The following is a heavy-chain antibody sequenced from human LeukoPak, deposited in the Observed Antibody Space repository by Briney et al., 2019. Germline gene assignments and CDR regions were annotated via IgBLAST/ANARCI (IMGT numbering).Heavy chain of an antibody. V-gene: IGHV1-18*01. J-gene: IGHJ3*02. CDR2: ISAYNGNT. CDR1: GYTFTSYG. D-gene: IGHD3-3*01. CDR3: ARSDDFWSGSDAFDI. Sequence: GASVKVSCKASGYTFTSYGISWVRQAPGQGLEWTGWISAYNGNTNYAQKLQGRVTMTTDTSTSTAYMELRSLRSDDTAVYYCARSDDFWSGSDAFDIWGQRTMVTVAS.